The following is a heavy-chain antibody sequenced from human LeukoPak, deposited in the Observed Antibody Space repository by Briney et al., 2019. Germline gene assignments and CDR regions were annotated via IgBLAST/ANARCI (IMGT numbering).Heavy chain of an antibody. Sequence: PSETLSPTCTVSGGSISSSSYSWGWIRQPPGKALEWIGSIYYSGSPYYNPSLKSRVTISVDTSKNQFSLKLSSVTAADTAVYYCARVPVNIWENWFDPWGQGTLVTVSS. CDR3: ARVPVNIWENWFDP. D-gene: IGHD1-26*01. J-gene: IGHJ5*02. CDR1: GGSISSSSYS. CDR2: IYYSGSP. V-gene: IGHV4-39*07.